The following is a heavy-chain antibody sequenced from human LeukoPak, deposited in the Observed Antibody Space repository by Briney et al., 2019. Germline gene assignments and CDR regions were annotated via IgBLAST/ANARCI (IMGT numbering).Heavy chain of an antibody. CDR1: GFTFRDYG. CDR2: IRNDATEK. CDR3: VKHPYS. Sequence: GGSLRLSCGASGFTFRDYGFHWVRQAPSKGLEWVASIRNDATEKHYADSVKGRFSISRDNSKNTLYLQMNSLRIEDTAVYYCVKHPYSWGQGTLVTVSS. V-gene: IGHV3-30*02. J-gene: IGHJ4*02.